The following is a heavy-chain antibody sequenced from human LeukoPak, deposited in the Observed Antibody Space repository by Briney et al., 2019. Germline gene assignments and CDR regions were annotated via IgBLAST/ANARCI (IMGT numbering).Heavy chain of an antibody. CDR1: GFTFSSYW. CDR2: ISSSSSYI. CDR3: ARDAMVRGVLIDY. J-gene: IGHJ4*02. V-gene: IGHV3-21*01. D-gene: IGHD3-10*01. Sequence: AGGSLRLSCVASGFTFSSYWMHWVREAPGKGLEWVSSISSSSSYIYYADSVKGRFTISRDNAKNSLFLQMSSLRAEDTAVYYCARDAMVRGVLIDYWGQGTLVTVSS.